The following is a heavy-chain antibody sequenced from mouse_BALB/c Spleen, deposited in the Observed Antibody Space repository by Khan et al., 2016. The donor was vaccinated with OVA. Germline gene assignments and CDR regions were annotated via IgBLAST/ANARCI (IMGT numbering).Heavy chain of an antibody. V-gene: IGHV1-7*01. CDR1: GYTFINYW. Sequence: QVQLKQSGTELAKPGASVKMSCKASGYTFINYWILWVKQRPGQGLEWIGYINPSTGYTAYNQNFKDKATLTADKSSSTAYMQLSSLTSDDSAVYYCARRGLRWDFDYWGQGTTRTVSS. CDR2: INPSTGYT. CDR3: ARRGLRWDFDY. J-gene: IGHJ2*01. D-gene: IGHD1-1*01.